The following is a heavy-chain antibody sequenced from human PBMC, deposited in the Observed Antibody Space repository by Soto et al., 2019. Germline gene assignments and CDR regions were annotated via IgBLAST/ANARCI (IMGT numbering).Heavy chain of an antibody. CDR3: ARVFKERGSSTSFNWFDY. CDR2: INAGNGNT. V-gene: IGHV1-3*01. Sequence: GASVKVSCKASGYTFTSYAMHWVRQAPGQRLEWMGWINAGNGNTKYSQKFQGRATITRDTSASTAYMELSSLRSEDTAVYYCARVFKERGSSTSFNWFDYWGQGTLVTVSS. D-gene: IGHD2-2*01. J-gene: IGHJ5*01. CDR1: GYTFTSYA.